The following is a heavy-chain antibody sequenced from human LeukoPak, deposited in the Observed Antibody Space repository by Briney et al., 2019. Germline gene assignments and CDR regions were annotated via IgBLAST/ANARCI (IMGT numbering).Heavy chain of an antibody. D-gene: IGHD5-24*01. CDR3: AKDDGY. J-gene: IGHJ4*02. V-gene: IGHV3-9*01. CDR2: ISWNSGSI. CDR1: GFTFDDYA. Sequence: GGSLRLSCAASGFTFDDYAMHWVRQAPGKGLEWVSGISWNSGSIGYADSVKGRFTISRDNAKNSLYLQMNSLRAEDTALYYCAKDDGYWGQGTLVTVSS.